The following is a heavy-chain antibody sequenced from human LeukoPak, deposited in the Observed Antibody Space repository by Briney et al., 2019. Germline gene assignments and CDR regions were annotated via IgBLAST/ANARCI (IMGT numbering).Heavy chain of an antibody. V-gene: IGHV1-18*01. CDR3: ARDREGLSFDP. J-gene: IGHJ5*02. Sequence: ASVKVSCKASGYTFTNYGISWVRKAPGQGLEWMGWISAYNGNTNYAQKLQGRVTMTTDTSTSTAYMELRSLRSDDTAVYYCARDREGLSFDPWGQGTLVTVSS. CDR2: ISAYNGNT. D-gene: IGHD1-26*01. CDR1: GYTFTNYG.